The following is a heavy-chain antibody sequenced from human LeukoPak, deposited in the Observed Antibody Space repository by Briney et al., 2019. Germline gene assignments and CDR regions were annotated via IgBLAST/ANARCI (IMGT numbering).Heavy chain of an antibody. CDR1: GNTLTDYY. J-gene: IGHJ5*02. CDR2: INPNSGGT. CDR3: ARGDFGVTPLFGWFDP. V-gene: IGHV1-2*06. Sequence: ASVKVSCKASGNTLTDYYMHWVRQAPGQGLEWMGRINPNSGGTNYAQKFEGRVTMSRDTSISTAYMELSRLRSGDTAVYYCARGDFGVTPLFGWFDPWGQGTLVTVSS. D-gene: IGHD4-23*01.